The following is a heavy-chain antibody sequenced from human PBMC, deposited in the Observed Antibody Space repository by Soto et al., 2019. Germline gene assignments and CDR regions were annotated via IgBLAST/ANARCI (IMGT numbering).Heavy chain of an antibody. CDR3: ARGYCSGGSCYLRAFYFCFDP. D-gene: IGHD2-15*01. CDR2: IYYSGST. Sequence: PSETLSLTCTVSGGSISSGGYYWSWIRQHPGRGLEWIGYIYYSGSTYYDPSLTSRVTISVDTSKNQFSLKLSSVTAADTAVYYFARGYCSGGSCYLRAFYFCFDPWGQGTLVMVSS. V-gene: IGHV4-31*03. J-gene: IGHJ5*02. CDR1: GGSISSGGYY.